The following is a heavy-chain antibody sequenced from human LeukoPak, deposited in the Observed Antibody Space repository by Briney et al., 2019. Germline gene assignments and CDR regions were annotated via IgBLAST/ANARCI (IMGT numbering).Heavy chain of an antibody. D-gene: IGHD2-2*01. CDR2: ISGSGGST. V-gene: IGHV3-23*01. CDR1: GLTFSNYA. J-gene: IGHJ6*03. Sequence: PGGSLRLSCAASGLTFSNYAMSWVRQAPGKGLEWVSAISGSGGSTYYADSVKGRFTISRDNSKNTLYLQMNSLRAEDTAVYYCAKEGIVVVPAAKYMDVWGKGTTVTVSS. CDR3: AKEGIVVVPAAKYMDV.